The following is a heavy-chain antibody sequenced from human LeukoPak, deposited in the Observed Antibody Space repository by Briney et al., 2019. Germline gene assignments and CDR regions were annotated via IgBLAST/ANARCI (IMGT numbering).Heavy chain of an antibody. CDR2: IYYSGST. Sequence: SETLSLTCTVSGGSISSSSYYWGWIRQPPGKGLEWIGSIYYSGSTYYNPSLKSRVTISVDTSKNQFSPKLSSVTAADTAVYYCARVLGSIEPSWWGATKGDNWFDPWGQGTLVTVSS. J-gene: IGHJ5*02. CDR1: GGSISSSSYY. D-gene: IGHD1-26*01. V-gene: IGHV4-39*07. CDR3: ARVLGSIEPSWWGATKGDNWFDP.